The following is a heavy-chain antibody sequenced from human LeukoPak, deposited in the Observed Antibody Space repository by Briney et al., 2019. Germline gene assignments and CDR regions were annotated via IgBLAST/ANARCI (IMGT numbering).Heavy chain of an antibody. Sequence: GGSLRLSCTASGFILSNYWMHWVRQVPGKGLVWVSRINHDGTEANYADFAKGRFTISRDNAENSLYLQMSNLRAEDTAVYFCARGGGLDVWGQGATVTVSS. D-gene: IGHD3-16*01. CDR3: ARGGGLDV. V-gene: IGHV3-74*01. J-gene: IGHJ6*02. CDR1: GFILSNYW. CDR2: INHDGTEA.